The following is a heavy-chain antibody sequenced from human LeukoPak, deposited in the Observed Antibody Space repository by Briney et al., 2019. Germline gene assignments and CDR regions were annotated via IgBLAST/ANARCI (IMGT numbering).Heavy chain of an antibody. CDR1: GFTFSSYA. D-gene: IGHD2-2*01. CDR3: ARGYQLDFDY. J-gene: IGHJ4*02. V-gene: IGHV4-59*01. CDR2: IYYSGST. Sequence: PGGSLRLSCAASGFTFSSYAISWVRQAPGKGLEWIGYIYYSGSTNYNPSLKSRVTISVDTSKNQFSLKLSSVTAADTAVYYCARGYQLDFDYWGQGTLVTVSS.